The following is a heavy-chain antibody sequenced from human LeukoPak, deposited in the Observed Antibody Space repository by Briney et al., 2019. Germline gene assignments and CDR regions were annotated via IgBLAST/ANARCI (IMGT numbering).Heavy chain of an antibody. J-gene: IGHJ4*02. CDR2: ISYSGST. D-gene: IGHD3-9*01. CDR1: GGSISSYY. Sequence: PSETLSLTCTVSGGSISSYYWSWIRQPPGKGLEWIGYISYSGSTNYNPSLKSRVTISVDTSKNQFSLKLSSVTAADTAVYYCARGNDILTGVDYWGQGTLVTVSS. V-gene: IGHV4-59*08. CDR3: ARGNDILTGVDY.